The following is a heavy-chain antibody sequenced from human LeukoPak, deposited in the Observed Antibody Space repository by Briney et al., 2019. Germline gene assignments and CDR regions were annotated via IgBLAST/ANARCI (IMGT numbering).Heavy chain of an antibody. CDR1: GFTFSSYS. CDR3: ARETPRRYYFDY. V-gene: IGHV3-21*04. J-gene: IGHJ4*02. CDR2: ISSSSSYI. Sequence: GGSLRLSCAASGFTFSSYSMNWVRQAPGKGLEWVSPISSSSSYIYYADSVKGRFTISRDNSKNTLYLQMNSLRAEDTAVYYCARETPRRYYFDYWGQGTLVTVSS.